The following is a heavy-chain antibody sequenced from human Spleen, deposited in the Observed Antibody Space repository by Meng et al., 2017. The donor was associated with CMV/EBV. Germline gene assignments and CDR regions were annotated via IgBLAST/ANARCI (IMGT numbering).Heavy chain of an antibody. V-gene: IGHV3-30*03. D-gene: IGHD3-10*01. CDR2: ISYDGKNT. CDR1: GFTFNMCG. Sequence: VFGFTFNMCGIHWVRQAPGKGLEWLTLISYDGKNTYYADSVKGRFTISRDNSKNTLYLQINSLTPEDTGVYYCVRGYSHGSGVFDYWGQGTLVTVSS. J-gene: IGHJ4*02. CDR3: VRGYSHGSGVFDY.